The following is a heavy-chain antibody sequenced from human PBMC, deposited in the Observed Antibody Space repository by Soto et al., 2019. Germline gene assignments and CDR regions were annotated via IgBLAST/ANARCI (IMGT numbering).Heavy chain of an antibody. CDR3: TTGLTN. Sequence: GSLRLSCAASGFTFTNAWMSWVRQAPGKGLEWVGRITSKTDGGTTDYAAPVKGRFTISRDDSRNTLYLQMNSLKTEDTAVYYCTTGLTNWGQGTLVTVSS. CDR1: GFTFTNAW. J-gene: IGHJ4*02. D-gene: IGHD2-2*01. CDR2: ITSKTDGGTT. V-gene: IGHV3-15*01.